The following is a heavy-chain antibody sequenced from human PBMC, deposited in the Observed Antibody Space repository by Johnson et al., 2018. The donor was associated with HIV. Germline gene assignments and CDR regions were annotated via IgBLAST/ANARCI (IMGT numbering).Heavy chain of an antibody. D-gene: IGHD2-8*01. CDR3: ARIIVLMVYEDHDAFDI. CDR2: IKQDGSEK. Sequence: EKLVESGGGLVQPGGSLRLSCVVSGFTFSSYWMSWVRQAPGKGLEWVANIKQDGSEKYSVDSVQGPFTISRDNAKNSLYLQMNSLRAEDTAVYYCARIIVLMVYEDHDAFDIWGQGTVVTVSS. J-gene: IGHJ3*02. V-gene: IGHV3-7*05. CDR1: GFTFSSYW.